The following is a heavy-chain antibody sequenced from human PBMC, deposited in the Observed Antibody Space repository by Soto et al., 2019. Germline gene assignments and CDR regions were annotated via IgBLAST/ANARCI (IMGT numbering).Heavy chain of an antibody. D-gene: IGHD4-17*01. CDR2: IYYSENT. CDR3: ATHPPYGPLDH. J-gene: IGHJ4*02. V-gene: IGHV4-39*01. CDR1: DDSISSDKYY. Sequence: PSETLSLTCSVSDDSISSDKYYWGWIRQPPGKGQEWIGNIYYSENTYYNPSLKTRVTISIDTSKTQFSMRLTSVTAVDTAVYYCATHPPYGPLDHWGQGTLVTVSS.